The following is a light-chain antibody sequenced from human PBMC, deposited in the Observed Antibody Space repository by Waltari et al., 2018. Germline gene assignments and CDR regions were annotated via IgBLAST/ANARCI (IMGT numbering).Light chain of an antibody. CDR2: VAS. Sequence: DIQMTQSPSSLSASVGDRVTITCRASQNIDKYLNWYQQKPGKAPNLLIYVASTLQSGVPSRFSGSGSGTDLTLTINSLQPEDFATYYCQQSYSTLPFTFGPGTKVDVK. V-gene: IGKV1-39*01. CDR1: QNIDKY. J-gene: IGKJ3*01. CDR3: QQSYSTLPFT.